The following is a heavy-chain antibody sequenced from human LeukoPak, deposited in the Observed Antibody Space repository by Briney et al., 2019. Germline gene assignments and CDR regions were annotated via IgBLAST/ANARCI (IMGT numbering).Heavy chain of an antibody. Sequence: PGGSLRLSCAASGFTFSSYGMHWVRQAPGKGLEWVAFIRYDGSNKYYADSVKGRFTISRDNSKNTLYLQMNSLRAEDTAVYYCAKVMRYCSGGSCYGIDYWGQGTLVTVSS. CDR2: IRYDGSNK. CDR1: GFTFSSYG. J-gene: IGHJ4*02. D-gene: IGHD2-15*01. V-gene: IGHV3-30*02. CDR3: AKVMRYCSGGSCYGIDY.